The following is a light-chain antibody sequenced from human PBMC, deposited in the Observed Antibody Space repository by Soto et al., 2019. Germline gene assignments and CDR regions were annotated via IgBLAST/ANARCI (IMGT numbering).Light chain of an antibody. J-gene: IGLJ1*01. V-gene: IGLV1-44*01. CDR3: AAWDDNLNGFYV. Sequence: QSVLTQPPSASGTPGQRVTISCSGSSSNIGTNTVNWYLQLPGTAPKLLIYNNDQRPSGVPERFSGSKSGTSASLAISGLQSEDEANYYSAAWDDNLNGFYVFGSGTRSPS. CDR2: NND. CDR1: SSNIGTNT.